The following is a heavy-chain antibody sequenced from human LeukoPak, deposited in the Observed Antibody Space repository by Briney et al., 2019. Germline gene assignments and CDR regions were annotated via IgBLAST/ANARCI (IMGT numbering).Heavy chain of an antibody. J-gene: IGHJ4*02. V-gene: IGHV3-48*02. CDR2: VSSSGTTT. Sequence: GGSLRLSCAASGFTFSSYSVIWARQAPGKGLEWVSYVSSSGTTTYYADSVKGRFTISRDNGKNLVSLQMNSLRDEDTAVYYCARADRDGNMRFLDWGQGTLVTVSS. CDR3: ARADRDGNMRFLD. CDR1: GFTFSSYS. D-gene: IGHD5-24*01.